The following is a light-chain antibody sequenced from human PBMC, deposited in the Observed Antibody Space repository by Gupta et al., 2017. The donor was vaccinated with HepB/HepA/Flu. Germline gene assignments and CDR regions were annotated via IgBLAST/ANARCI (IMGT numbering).Light chain of an antibody. CDR1: QSISSY. CDR2: ASS. Sequence: DIQMTQSPSSLSASVGDRVTITCRASQSISSYLHWYQQKPLKAPKLLLYASSRVPRGIPSSFSGSCSGTDFTLSISRLQPEDFATYYCQQCDSTPPTFGEGTKVEIK. CDR3: QQCDSTPPT. J-gene: IGKJ1*01. V-gene: IGKV1-39*01.